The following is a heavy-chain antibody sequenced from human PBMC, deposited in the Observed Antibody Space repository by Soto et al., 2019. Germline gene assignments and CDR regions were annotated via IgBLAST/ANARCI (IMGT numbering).Heavy chain of an antibody. CDR2: INPSGGST. CDR1: GYTFTSYY. J-gene: IGHJ5*02. V-gene: IGHV1-46*01. D-gene: IGHD2-21*02. CDR3: ARDFGDYRWFDP. Sequence: GASVKVSCKASGYTFTSYYMHWVRQAPGQGLEWMAIINPSGGSTSYAQKFQGRVTMTRDTSTSTVYMELSSLRSEDTAVYYCARDFGDYRWFDPWGQGTLVTVSS.